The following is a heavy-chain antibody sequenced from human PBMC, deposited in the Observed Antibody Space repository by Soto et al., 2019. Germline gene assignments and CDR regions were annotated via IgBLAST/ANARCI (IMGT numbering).Heavy chain of an antibody. J-gene: IGHJ5*02. CDR2: IYHSGST. CDR3: ARGNSGYDGDWLDP. CDR1: GGSISSGGYS. D-gene: IGHD5-12*01. V-gene: IGHV4-30-2*01. Sequence: SETLSLTCAVSGGSISSGGYSWSWIRQPPGKGLEWIGYIYHSGSTYYNPSLKSRVTISVDRSKNQFSLKLSSVTAADTAVYYCARGNSGYDGDWLDPWGPGTTVTVYS.